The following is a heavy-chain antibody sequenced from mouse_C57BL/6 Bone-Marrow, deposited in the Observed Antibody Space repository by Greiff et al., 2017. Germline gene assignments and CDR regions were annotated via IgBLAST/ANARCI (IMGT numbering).Heavy chain of an antibody. J-gene: IGHJ3*01. CDR1: GYTFTSYW. D-gene: IGHD4-1*01. Sequence: VQLQQPGAELVMPVASVKLSCKASGYTFTSYWMHWVKQRPGQGLEWIGEIDPSDSYTNYNQKFTGKSTLTVDKSSSTAYMQLSSLTSADSAVYYCAREANWDPVWFAYWGQGTLVTVSA. CDR2: IDPSDSYT. V-gene: IGHV1-69*01. CDR3: AREANWDPVWFAY.